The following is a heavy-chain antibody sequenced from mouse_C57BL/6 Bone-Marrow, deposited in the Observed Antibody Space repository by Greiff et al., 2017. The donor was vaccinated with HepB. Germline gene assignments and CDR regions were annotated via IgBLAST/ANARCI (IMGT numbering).Heavy chain of an antibody. CDR3: ASYYYGSSYVAMDY. CDR2: IHPNSGST. J-gene: IGHJ4*01. CDR1: GYTFTSYW. Sequence: QVQLKQPGAELVKPGASVKLSCKASGYTFTSYWMHWVKQRPGQGLEWIGMIHPNSGSTNYNEKFKSKATLTVDKSSSTAYMQLSSLTSEDSAVYYCASYYYGSSYVAMDYWGQGTSVTVSS. D-gene: IGHD1-1*01. V-gene: IGHV1-64*01.